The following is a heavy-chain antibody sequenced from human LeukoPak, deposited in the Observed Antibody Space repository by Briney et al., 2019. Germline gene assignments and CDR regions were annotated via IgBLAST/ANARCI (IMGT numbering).Heavy chain of an antibody. D-gene: IGHD6-6*01. CDR1: GSTFSYYA. CDR3: ARWVSTSYDAFDI. CDR2: ISSDGGST. Sequence: GGSLRLSCAASGSTFSYYAMHWVRQAPGKGLEYVSAISSDGGSTYYANSVKGRFTISRDNSKNMLYLQMGSLRAEDMAVYYCARWVSTSYDAFDIWGQGTMVTVSS. V-gene: IGHV3-64*01. J-gene: IGHJ3*02.